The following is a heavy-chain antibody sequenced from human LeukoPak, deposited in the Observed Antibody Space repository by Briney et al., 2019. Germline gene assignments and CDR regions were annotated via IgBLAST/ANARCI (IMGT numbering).Heavy chain of an antibody. D-gene: IGHD3-10*01. CDR1: GFAFNRYW. J-gene: IGHJ6*03. V-gene: IGHV3-7*01. Sequence: GGSLRLSCAASGFAFNRYWMSWVRQAPGKELQWVANIKQDGSAKYYVDSVKGRLTTSRDNAKNSVYLQMNSLRAEDTAVYYCARDLPGYNNYYMDVWGKGTTVTVSS. CDR3: ARDLPGYNNYYMDV. CDR2: IKQDGSAK.